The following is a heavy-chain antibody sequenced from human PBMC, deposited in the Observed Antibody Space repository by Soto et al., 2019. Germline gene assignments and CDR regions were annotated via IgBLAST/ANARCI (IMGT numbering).Heavy chain of an antibody. CDR2: ISSEGATT. V-gene: IGHV3-64D*06. CDR3: VKDRYVDY. J-gene: IGHJ4*02. CDR1: GFTFTSYA. Sequence: PGVSLRLSCSVSGFTFTSYAMHWVRQAPGKGLEYIASISSEGATTYYADSVKGRFIISRDNAKNTLHLQMSSLRAEDTAVYYCVKDRYVDYWGQGILVTVSS.